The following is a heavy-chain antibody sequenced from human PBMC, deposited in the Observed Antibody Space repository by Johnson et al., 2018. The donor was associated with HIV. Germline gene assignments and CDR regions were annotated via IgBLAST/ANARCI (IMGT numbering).Heavy chain of an antibody. CDR1: GFTFDDFG. Sequence: VQLVESGGGVVRPGGSLRLSCAASGFTFDDFGMNWVRQAPGKGLEWVSAISGSGGSTYYADSVKGRFIISRDNSKSTLYLQMNSLRAEDTAVYYCANFGARYSSSSVSEDAFDIWGQGTMVTVSS. D-gene: IGHD6-6*01. CDR3: ANFGARYSSSSVSEDAFDI. CDR2: ISGSGGST. J-gene: IGHJ3*02. V-gene: IGHV3-23*04.